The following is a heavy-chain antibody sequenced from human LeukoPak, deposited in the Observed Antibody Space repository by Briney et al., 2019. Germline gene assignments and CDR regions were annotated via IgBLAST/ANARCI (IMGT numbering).Heavy chain of an antibody. CDR3: ARYIYGYLHY. CDR2: INPSGGST. J-gene: IGHJ4*02. Sequence: GASVKVSCKVSGYTFTNYNIHWVRQAPGQGLEWMGIINPSGGSTSYAQKFQGRVTITRDTSTSTVYMELSSLRSEDSAVYYCARYIYGYLHYWGQGTLVTVSS. D-gene: IGHD5-18*01. CDR1: GYTFTNYN. V-gene: IGHV1-46*01.